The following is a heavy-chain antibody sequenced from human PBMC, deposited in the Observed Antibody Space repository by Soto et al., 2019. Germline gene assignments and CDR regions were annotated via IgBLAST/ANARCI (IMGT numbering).Heavy chain of an antibody. CDR1: GGSISSYY. CDR3: ARTSTSGTRFDY. V-gene: IGHV4-59*12. Sequence: PSETLSLTCSVSGGSISSYYWGWIRQPPGKGLEWIGDVHYSGRTSSNPSLKSRVTISVDTSRKQFSLKLFSVTAADTAVYYCARTSTSGTRFDYWGQGSLVTVSS. D-gene: IGHD1-1*01. CDR2: VHYSGRT. J-gene: IGHJ4*02.